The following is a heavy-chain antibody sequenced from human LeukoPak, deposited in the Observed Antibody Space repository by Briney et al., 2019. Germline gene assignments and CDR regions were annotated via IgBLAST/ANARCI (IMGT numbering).Heavy chain of an antibody. D-gene: IGHD6-19*01. CDR2: IHSDGSST. CDR3: ARASGWVYFDY. CDR1: GFTFSSYW. V-gene: IGHV3-74*01. J-gene: IGHJ4*02. Sequence: PGGSLRLACAASGFTFSSYWMHWVRQAPGKGLVWVSRIHSDGSSTSYADSVKGRFTISRDNAKNTLYLQMNSLRAEDTAVYYCARASGWVYFDYWGQGTLVTVSS.